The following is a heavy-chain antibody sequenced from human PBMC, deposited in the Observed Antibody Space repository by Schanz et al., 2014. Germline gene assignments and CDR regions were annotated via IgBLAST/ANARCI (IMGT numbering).Heavy chain of an antibody. Sequence: VQVVESGGGLVQPGGSLRLSCAASGFTFSSYGMHWVRQAPGKGLEWVAVISYDGSNKYYADSVKGRFTISRDNAKNLLYLQMNSLRDEDTAVYYCARTPDYGDSYWGQGTLVTVSS. D-gene: IGHD4-17*01. CDR1: GFTFSSYG. V-gene: IGHV3-30*03. CDR3: ARTPDYGDSY. J-gene: IGHJ4*02. CDR2: ISYDGSNK.